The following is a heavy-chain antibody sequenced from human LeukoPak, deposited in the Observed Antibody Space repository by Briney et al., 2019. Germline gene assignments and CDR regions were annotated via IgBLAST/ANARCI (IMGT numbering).Heavy chain of an antibody. V-gene: IGHV1-2*02. CDR3: ARDPDDYGDDGWFDP. CDR2: INPNGGGT. CDR1: GYTFTGYY. D-gene: IGHD4-17*01. J-gene: IGHJ5*02. Sequence: ASVKVSCKASGYTFTGYYMHWVRQAPGQGLEWMGWINPNGGGTNYAQKFQGRVTMTRDTSISTAYMELSRLRSDDTAVYYCARDPDDYGDDGWFDPWGQGTLVTVSS.